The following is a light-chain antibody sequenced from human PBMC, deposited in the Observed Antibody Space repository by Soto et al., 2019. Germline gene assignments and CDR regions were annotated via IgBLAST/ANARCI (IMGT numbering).Light chain of an antibody. Sequence: EIVLTQSPATLSLSPGERATVSCRASQSVSNYLGWYQQKPGQAPRLLIYDASNRATGIPAGFSGSGSGTDFTLIISSLEPEDFAVYYCQHGGTFGQGTRLEI. CDR1: QSVSNY. J-gene: IGKJ5*01. V-gene: IGKV3-11*01. CDR3: QHGGT. CDR2: DAS.